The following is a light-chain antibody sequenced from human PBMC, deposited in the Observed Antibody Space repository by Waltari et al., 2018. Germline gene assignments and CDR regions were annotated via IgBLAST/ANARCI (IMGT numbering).Light chain of an antibody. CDR1: QSVLSNNQNY. Sequence: DFVMTQSPDSLAVSLGESATINCRSSQSVLSNNQNYLAWYQQKHGQPPKLLIYWASTRASGVPDRFGGSGSGTDFTLTISSLQAEDVAVYYCQQHHSAPLTFGGGTKVEI. J-gene: IGKJ4*01. CDR2: WAS. CDR3: QQHHSAPLT. V-gene: IGKV4-1*01.